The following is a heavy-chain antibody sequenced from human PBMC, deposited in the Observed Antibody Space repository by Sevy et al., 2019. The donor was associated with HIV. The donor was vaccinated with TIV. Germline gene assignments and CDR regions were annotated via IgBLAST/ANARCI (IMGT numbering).Heavy chain of an antibody. V-gene: IGHV3-48*03. J-gene: IGHJ3*02. D-gene: IGHD1-26*01. CDR2: ISSSVNTV. CDR1: GFTFSSYE. CDR3: AREGHPSREGDTFDI. Sequence: GGSLRLSCAASGFTFSSYEMNWVRQAPGKGLEWVSYISSSVNTVYYADSVKGRFTISRDNAKNSLYLQMNSLRAEDTGLYYCAREGHPSREGDTFDIWGQRTMVTVSS.